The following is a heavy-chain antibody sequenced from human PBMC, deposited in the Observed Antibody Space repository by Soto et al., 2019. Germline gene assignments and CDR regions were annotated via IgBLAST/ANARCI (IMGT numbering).Heavy chain of an antibody. J-gene: IGHJ6*04. V-gene: IGHV1-18*01. D-gene: IGHD6-13*01. CDR2: ISAYNGNT. CDR3: ARDQGYSSSGYSVSYYYYYGMAV. Sequence: SVKVSCKASGYTFTSYGISWVRQAPGQGLEWMGWISAYNGNTNYAQKLQGRVTMTTNTSTSTAYMELRSLRSDDTAVYYCARDQGYSSSGYSVSYYYYYGMAVWGKGTTVTVP. CDR1: GYTFTSYG.